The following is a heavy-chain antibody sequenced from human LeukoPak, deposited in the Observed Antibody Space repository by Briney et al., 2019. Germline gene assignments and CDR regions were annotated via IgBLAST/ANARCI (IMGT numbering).Heavy chain of an antibody. V-gene: IGHV3-33*01. Sequence: GGSLRLSCAESGFTFSSYGMHWVRQAPGKGLEWVAVIWYDGSNKYYADSVKGRFTISRDNSKNTLYLQMNSLRAEDTAVYYCARDRRLLCFDYWGQGTLVTVSS. J-gene: IGHJ4*02. CDR3: ARDRRLLCFDY. D-gene: IGHD2-2*01. CDR2: IWYDGSNK. CDR1: GFTFSSYG.